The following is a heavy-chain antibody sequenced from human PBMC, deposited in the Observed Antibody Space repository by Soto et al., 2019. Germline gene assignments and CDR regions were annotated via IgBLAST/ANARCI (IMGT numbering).Heavy chain of an antibody. J-gene: IGHJ4*02. CDR1: GFSLSNARMG. Sequence: SGPTLVKPTETLTLTCTVSGFSLSNARMGVSWIRQPPGKALEWLAHIFSNDEKSYSTSLKSRLTISKDTSKSQVVLTMTNMDPVDTATYYCARIRDGSGSYYSLRFDYWGQGTLVTVSS. CDR2: IFSNDEK. D-gene: IGHD3-10*01. CDR3: ARIRDGSGSYYSLRFDY. V-gene: IGHV2-26*01.